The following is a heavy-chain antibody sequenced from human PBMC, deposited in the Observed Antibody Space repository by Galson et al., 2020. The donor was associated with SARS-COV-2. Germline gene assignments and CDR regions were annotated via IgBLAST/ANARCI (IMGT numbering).Heavy chain of an antibody. CDR2: INPNSGGT. D-gene: IGHD3-10*01. CDR3: ARVYPYYYGSGSYTTPSGMDV. V-gene: IGHV1-2*02. CDR1: GYTFTGYY. J-gene: IGHJ6*02. Sequence: GESLKISCKASGYTFTGYYMHWVRQAPGQGLEWMGWINPNSGGTNYAQKFQGRVTMTRDTSISTAYMELSRLRSDDTAVYYCARVYPYYYGSGSYTTPSGMDVWGQGTTVTVSS.